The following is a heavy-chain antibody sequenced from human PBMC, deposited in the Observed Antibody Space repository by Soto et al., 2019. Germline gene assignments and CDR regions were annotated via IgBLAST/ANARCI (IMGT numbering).Heavy chain of an antibody. CDR1: GFTFSSYG. CDR2: ISYDGSNK. J-gene: IGHJ4*02. Sequence: VQLLESGGGLVQPGGSLRLSCAASGFTFSSYGMHWVRQAPGKGLEWVAVISYDGSNKYYADSVKGRFTISRDNSKNTLYLQMNSLRAEDTAVYYCARGQVVQLDYWGQGTLVTVSS. CDR3: ARGQVVQLDY. V-gene: IGHV3-30*03. D-gene: IGHD3-22*01.